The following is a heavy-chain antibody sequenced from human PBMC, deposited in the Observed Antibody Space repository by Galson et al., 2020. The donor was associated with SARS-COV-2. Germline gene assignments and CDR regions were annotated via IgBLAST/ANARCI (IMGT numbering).Heavy chain of an antibody. J-gene: IGHJ6*03. CDR2: IYSGGST. V-gene: IGHV3-53*01. CDR3: ARALRYCSSTSCYLLDYYYMDV. CDR1: GFTVSSNY. D-gene: IGHD2-2*01. Sequence: GGSLRLSCAASGFTVSSNYMSWVRQAPGKGLEWVSVIYSGGSTYYADSVKGRFTISRDNSKNTLYLQMNSLRAEDTAVYYCARALRYCSSTSCYLLDYYYMDVWGKGTTVTVSS.